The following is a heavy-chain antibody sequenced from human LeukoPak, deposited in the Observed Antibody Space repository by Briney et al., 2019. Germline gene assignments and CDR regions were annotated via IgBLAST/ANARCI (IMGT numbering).Heavy chain of an antibody. J-gene: IGHJ4*02. D-gene: IGHD3-9*01. CDR2: IYYSGST. CDR1: GGSISSYY. CDR3: ARLRYFDWLRGGYFDY. V-gene: IGHV4-59*08. Sequence: PSETLSLTCTVSGGSISSYYWSWLRQPPGKGLEWIGYIYYSGSTNYNPSLKSRVTISVDTSKNQFSLKLSSVTAADTAVYYCARLRYFDWLRGGYFDYWGQGTLVTVSS.